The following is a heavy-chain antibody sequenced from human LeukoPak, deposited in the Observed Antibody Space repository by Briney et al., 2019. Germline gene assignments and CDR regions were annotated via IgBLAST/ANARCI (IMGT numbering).Heavy chain of an antibody. Sequence: ASVKVSCKASGYTFTSYDINWVRQATGQGLEWMGWMNPNSGNTGYAQKFQGRVTMTRNTSISTAYMELSSLRSGDTAVYYCARENRPSQQLEYWGQGTLVTVSS. V-gene: IGHV1-8*01. CDR1: GYTFTSYD. D-gene: IGHD6-13*01. CDR3: ARENRPSQQLEY. CDR2: MNPNSGNT. J-gene: IGHJ4*02.